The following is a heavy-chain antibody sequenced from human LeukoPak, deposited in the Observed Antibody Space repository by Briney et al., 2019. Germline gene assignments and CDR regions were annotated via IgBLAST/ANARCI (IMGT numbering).Heavy chain of an antibody. CDR1: GYTFSTYH. J-gene: IGHJ4*02. V-gene: IGHV1-46*01. D-gene: IGHD6-19*01. CDR2: ISPSGDST. CDR3: ARHDLAGRSPFDS. Sequence: ASVKVSCKASGYTFSTYHMHWVRQAPGQGLEWMGIISPSGDSTTYAQKFQGRITMTRDTSTRTVYMELSSLRSEDTAVYYCARHDLAGRSPFDSWGQGTLVTVSS.